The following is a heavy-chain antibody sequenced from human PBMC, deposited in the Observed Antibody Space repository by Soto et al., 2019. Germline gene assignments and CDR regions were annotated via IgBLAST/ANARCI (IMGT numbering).Heavy chain of an antibody. CDR2: IYYSGST. Sequence: QVQLQESGPGLVKPSQTLSLTCTVSGGSISSGDYYWSWIRQPPGKGLEWIGYIYYSGSTYYNPSRRIRVNRTLDTPKNKFSLKLSSVTAADTAVYYCAQSQELYSHSMDVWGQGTTVTVSS. CDR3: AQSQELYSHSMDV. CDR1: GGSISSGDYY. V-gene: IGHV4-30-4*01. D-gene: IGHD2-15*01. J-gene: IGHJ6*02.